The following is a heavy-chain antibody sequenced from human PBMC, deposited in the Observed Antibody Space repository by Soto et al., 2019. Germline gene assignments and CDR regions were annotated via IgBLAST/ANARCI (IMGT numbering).Heavy chain of an antibody. CDR2: IIPILGIA. D-gene: IGHD2-15*01. Sequence: QVQLVQSGAEVKKPGSSVKVSCKASGGTFSSYTISWVRQAPGQGLEWMGRIIPILGIANYAQKFQGRVTITADKSTGTAYMELSSLRSEDTAVYYCARGKGVVVVAASDYWGQGTLVTVSS. J-gene: IGHJ4*02. V-gene: IGHV1-69*02. CDR3: ARGKGVVVVAASDY. CDR1: GGTFSSYT.